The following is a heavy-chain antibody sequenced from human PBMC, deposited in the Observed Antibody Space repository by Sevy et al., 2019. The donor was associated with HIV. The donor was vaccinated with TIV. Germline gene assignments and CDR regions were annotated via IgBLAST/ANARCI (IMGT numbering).Heavy chain of an antibody. CDR2: ISSSSSTI. J-gene: IGHJ4*02. CDR1: GFTFSSYS. Sequence: GSLRLSCAASGFTFSSYSMNWVRQAPGKGLEWVSYISSSSSTIYYADSVKGRFTISRDNAKNSLYLQMNSLRDEDTAVYYCARGRKDSGYDYSVDYWGQGTLVTVPS. CDR3: ARGRKDSGYDYSVDY. V-gene: IGHV3-48*02. D-gene: IGHD5-12*01.